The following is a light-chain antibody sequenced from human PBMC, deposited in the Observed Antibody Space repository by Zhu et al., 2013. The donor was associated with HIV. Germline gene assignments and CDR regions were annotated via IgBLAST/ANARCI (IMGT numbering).Light chain of an antibody. Sequence: IVLTQSPATLSLSPGERATLSCRASQPAGTFVAWYQHKPGQAPRLLISDASNRATGIPARFSGTGSGTDFTLTISSLEPEDFAVYYCQQRTIWPITFGQGTRLEIK. CDR2: DAS. CDR3: QQRTIWPIT. J-gene: IGKJ5*01. CDR1: QPAGTF. V-gene: IGKV3-11*01.